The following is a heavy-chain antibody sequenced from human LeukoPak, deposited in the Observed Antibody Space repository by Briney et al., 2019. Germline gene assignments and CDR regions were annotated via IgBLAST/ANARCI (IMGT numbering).Heavy chain of an antibody. Sequence: SETLSLTCTVSGGSISSSSYYWGWIRQPPGKGLEWIGSIYYSGSTYYNPSPKSRVTISVDKSKNQFSLKLSSVTAADTAVYYCAREVYELIDYWGQGTLVTVSS. CDR1: GGSISSSSYY. D-gene: IGHD5/OR15-5a*01. CDR2: IYYSGST. J-gene: IGHJ4*02. V-gene: IGHV4-39*07. CDR3: AREVYELIDY.